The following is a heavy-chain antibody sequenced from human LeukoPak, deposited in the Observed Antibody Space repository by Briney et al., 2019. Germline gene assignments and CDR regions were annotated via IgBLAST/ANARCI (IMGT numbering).Heavy chain of an antibody. CDR1: GGSISSYY. CDR2: IYYSGST. J-gene: IGHJ4*02. V-gene: IGHV4-59*01. CDR3: ARGMYDILTGYYNGIDY. Sequence: SETLSLTCTVSGGSISSYYWSWIRQPPGKGLEWIGYIYYSGSTNYNPSLKSRVTISVDTSKNQFPLKLSSVTAADTAVYYCARGMYDILTGYYNGIDYWGQGTLVTVSS. D-gene: IGHD3-9*01.